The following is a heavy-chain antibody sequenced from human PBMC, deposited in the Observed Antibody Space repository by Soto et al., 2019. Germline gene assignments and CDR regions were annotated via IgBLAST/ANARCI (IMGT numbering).Heavy chain of an antibody. CDR1: GGSFRTYY. CDR3: KRAERLPRSWFDP. Sequence: SETLSLTCVVYGGSFRTYYCIWFRHPPMKCLAWIVEVNHSGEATYNPSLQLRITISLATSNNQFSFNMTSVTAADTAMSFCKRAERLPRSWFDPCRQGNRVIVSS. V-gene: IGHV4-34*01. D-gene: IGHD3-3*01. CDR2: VNHSGEA. J-gene: IGHJ5*02.